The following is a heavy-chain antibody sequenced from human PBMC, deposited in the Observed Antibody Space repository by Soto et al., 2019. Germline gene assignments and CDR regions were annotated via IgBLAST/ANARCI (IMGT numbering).Heavy chain of an antibody. CDR2: ISYDGSNK. CDR3: ARVSEQWLDWAYYFDY. J-gene: IGHJ4*02. CDR1: GFTFSSYA. Sequence: ESVGGVVQPGRSLRLSCAASGFTFSSYAMHWVRQAPGKGLEWVAVISYDGSNKYYADSVKGRFTISRDNSKNTLYLQMNSLRAEDTAVYYCARVSEQWLDWAYYFDYWGQGTLVTVSS. V-gene: IGHV3-30-3*01. D-gene: IGHD6-19*01.